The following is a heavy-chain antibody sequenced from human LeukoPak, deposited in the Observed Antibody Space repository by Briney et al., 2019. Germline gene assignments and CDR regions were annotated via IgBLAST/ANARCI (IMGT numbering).Heavy chain of an antibody. D-gene: IGHD6-13*01. CDR2: VYHSGGT. CDR3: ARDPAVAGTEGIYFDY. J-gene: IGHJ4*02. CDR1: GGSISSSNW. V-gene: IGHV4-4*02. Sequence: PSETLSLTCTVSGGSISSSNWWSWVRQSPGKGLEWIGQVYHSGGTIYNPPLKSRVTISVDQSKNQFSLKLTSVTAADTAVYYCARDPAVAGTEGIYFDYWGQGTLVTVSS.